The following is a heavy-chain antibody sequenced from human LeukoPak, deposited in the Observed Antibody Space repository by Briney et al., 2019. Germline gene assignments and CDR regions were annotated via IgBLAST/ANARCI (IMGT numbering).Heavy chain of an antibody. Sequence: GGSLRLSCAASGFTFSSFSMNWVRQAPGKGLEWLSGIGSSGVDTYYAVSAKGRFTISIDNSKNTLYLQMNSLRAEDTAVYYCAKDLGSSYYYYMDVWGKGTTVTVSS. V-gene: IGHV3-23*01. CDR1: GFTFSSFS. CDR3: AKDLGSSYYYYMDV. J-gene: IGHJ6*03. CDR2: IGSSGVDT.